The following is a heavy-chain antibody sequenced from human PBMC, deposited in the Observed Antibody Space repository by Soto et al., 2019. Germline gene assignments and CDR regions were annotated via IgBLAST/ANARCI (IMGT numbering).Heavy chain of an antibody. CDR2: ISAHNGNT. D-gene: IGHD1-1*01. Sequence: QVHLVQSGAEVKKPGASVKVSCKCSGYGFTTYGITWVRQAPGQGLEWMAWISAHNGNTNYAQKLQGRVTVTRDTSTSTACMELRSVRSDDTAVYYCARGRYGDYWGQGALVTVSS. J-gene: IGHJ4*02. CDR3: ARGRYGDY. V-gene: IGHV1-18*01. CDR1: GYGFTTYG.